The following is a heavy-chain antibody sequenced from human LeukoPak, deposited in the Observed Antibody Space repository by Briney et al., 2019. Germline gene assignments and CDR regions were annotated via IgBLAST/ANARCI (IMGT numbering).Heavy chain of an antibody. CDR1: DESFSAYY. V-gene: IGHV4-34*01. D-gene: IGHD5-18*01. CDR3: AICLRGYAYGRIRAGFDY. J-gene: IGHJ4*02. CDR2: VNHSGTT. Sequence: RTSETLSLTCAVYDESFSAYYWSWIRQPPGKGLEWIGEVNHSGTTNYNSSLKSRVTISVDTSKNQFSLKLTSVTAADTAMYYCAICLRGYAYGRIRAGFDYWGQGTLVTVSS.